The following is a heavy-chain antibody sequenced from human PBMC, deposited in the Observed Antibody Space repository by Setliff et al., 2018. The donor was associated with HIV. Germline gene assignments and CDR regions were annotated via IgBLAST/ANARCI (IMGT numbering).Heavy chain of an antibody. V-gene: IGHV4-59*12. CDR2: IYWTGKT. Sequence: SETLSLTCTVSDSAMDSYYWSWVRQSPGRGLEYIGYIYWTGKTAYNPSLKSRVTISLDTSGNQFSLKLNSVTGADTAVYYCAKISPRGYSDITTGRLTDPFDVWGPGTMVTVSS. CDR1: DSAMDSYY. CDR3: AKISPRGYSDITTGRLTDPFDV. D-gene: IGHD3-9*01. J-gene: IGHJ3*01.